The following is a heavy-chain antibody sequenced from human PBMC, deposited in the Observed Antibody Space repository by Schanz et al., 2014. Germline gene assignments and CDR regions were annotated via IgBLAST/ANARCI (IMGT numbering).Heavy chain of an antibody. J-gene: IGHJ4*02. CDR1: GFTFSSYA. CDR2: VSRSTPDI. V-gene: IGHV3-48*01. CDR3: VRDSFFAFDY. D-gene: IGHD3-3*01. Sequence: EVPLLDSGGGLVQPGGSLRLSCAASGFTFSSYAMSWVRQAPGKGLEWVSYVSRSTPDIYYADSVRGRFTISRDNAKNSLYLQMNSLRAEDTAVYYCVRDSFFAFDYWGQGTLVTVSS.